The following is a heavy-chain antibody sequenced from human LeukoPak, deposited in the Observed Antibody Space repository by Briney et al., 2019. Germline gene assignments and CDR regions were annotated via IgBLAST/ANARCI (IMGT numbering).Heavy chain of an antibody. CDR1: GGSISSSGYY. CDR3: ARDEYDSSGYYYGDAFDI. D-gene: IGHD3-22*01. CDR2: IYYSGST. V-gene: IGHV4-39*07. Sequence: SETLSLTCTVSGGSISSSGYYWGWIRQPPGKGLEWIGSIYYSGSTYYNPSLKSRVTISVDTSKNQFSLKPSSVTAADTAVYYCARDEYDSSGYYYGDAFDIWGQGTMVTVSS. J-gene: IGHJ3*02.